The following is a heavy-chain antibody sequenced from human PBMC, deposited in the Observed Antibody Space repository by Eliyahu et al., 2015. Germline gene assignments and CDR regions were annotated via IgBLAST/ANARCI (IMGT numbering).Heavy chain of an antibody. CDR3: AXDPHYYDSSGYYYDPTYFDY. J-gene: IGHJ4*02. CDR2: ISGSGGST. V-gene: IGHV3-23*01. Sequence: EVQLLESGGGLVQPGGSLRLSCAAXGFTFSXXAXXXXRQAPGKGREWVSAISGSGGSTYYADSVKGRFTISRDNSKNTLYLQMNSLRAEDTAVYYCAXDPHYYDSSGYYYDPTYFDYWGQGTLVTVSS. CDR1: GFTFSXXA. D-gene: IGHD3-22*01.